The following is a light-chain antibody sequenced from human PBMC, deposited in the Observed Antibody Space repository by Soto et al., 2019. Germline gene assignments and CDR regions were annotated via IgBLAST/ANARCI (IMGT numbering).Light chain of an antibody. CDR2: ANN. J-gene: IGLJ2*01. V-gene: IGLV1-40*01. Sequence: QPVLTQPPSVSGAPGQRVTISCTGNSSNLGAGYAVHWYQHLPGAAPKLLIYANNNRPSGVPDRFSGSKSGTSASLAIAGLQADDEGDYYCQSYDTRVVFGGGTKVTVL. CDR1: SSNLGAGYA. CDR3: QSYDTRVV.